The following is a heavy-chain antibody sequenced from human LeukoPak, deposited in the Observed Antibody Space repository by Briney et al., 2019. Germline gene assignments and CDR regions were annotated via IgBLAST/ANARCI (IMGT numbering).Heavy chain of an antibody. D-gene: IGHD6-19*01. CDR1: GGTFSSYA. J-gene: IGHJ3*02. CDR3: ASSGGSGWYTGPDAFDI. Sequence: SVKVSCKASGGTFSSYAISWVRQAPGQGLEWMGGIVPIFGTANYAQKFQGRVTITADESTSTAYMELSSLRSEDTAVYYCASSGGSGWYTGPDAFDIWGQGTMVTVSS. CDR2: IVPIFGTA. V-gene: IGHV1-69*13.